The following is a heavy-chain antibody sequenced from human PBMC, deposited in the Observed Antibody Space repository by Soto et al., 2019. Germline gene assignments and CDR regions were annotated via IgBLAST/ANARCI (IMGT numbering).Heavy chain of an antibody. Sequence: PGGSLRLSCSASGFTFSSYAMHWVRQAPGKGLEYVSAISSNGGSTYYADSVKGRFTISRDNSKNTLYLQMTSLRVEDTAVYYCARDLRGSPDSWGQGTLVTVSS. CDR2: ISSNGGST. V-gene: IGHV3-64*04. CDR1: GFTFSSYA. J-gene: IGHJ4*02. CDR3: ARDLRGSPDS. D-gene: IGHD1-26*01.